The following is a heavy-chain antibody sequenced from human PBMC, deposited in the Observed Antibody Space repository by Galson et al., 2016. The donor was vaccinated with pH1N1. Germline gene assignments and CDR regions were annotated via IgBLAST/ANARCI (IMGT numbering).Heavy chain of an antibody. Sequence: PALVKPTQTLTLTCTFSGFSLSTSGMCVSWIRQPPGKALEWLALIDWDDDKYYSTSLKTRLTISKDTSKNQVVLTMTNMDPVDTATYYCARLDYGDYSGYVEDWGQGTLVTVSS. D-gene: IGHD4-17*01. CDR2: IDWDDDK. V-gene: IGHV2-70*01. J-gene: IGHJ4*02. CDR1: GFSLSTSGMC. CDR3: ARLDYGDYSGYVED.